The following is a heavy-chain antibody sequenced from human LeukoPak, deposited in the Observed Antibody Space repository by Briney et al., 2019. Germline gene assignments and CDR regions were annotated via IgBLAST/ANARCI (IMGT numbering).Heavy chain of an antibody. CDR2: IIPILGIA. V-gene: IGHV1-69*04. CDR1: GGTFSSYA. J-gene: IGHJ6*02. CDR3: ARDRGRWELLYGMDV. D-gene: IGHD1-26*01. Sequence: SVKVSCKASGGTFSSYAISWVRQAPGQGLEWMGRIIPILGIANYAQKFQGRVTITADKSTSTAYMELSSLRSEDTAVYYCARDRGRWELLYGMDVWGQGTLVTVSS.